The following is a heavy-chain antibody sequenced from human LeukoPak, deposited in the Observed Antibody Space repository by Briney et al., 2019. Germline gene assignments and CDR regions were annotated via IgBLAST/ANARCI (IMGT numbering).Heavy chain of an antibody. J-gene: IGHJ4*02. CDR2: ISTSGST. V-gene: IGHV4-61*02. CDR1: GASISSGSYY. Sequence: SETLSLTCTVSGASISSGSYYWSWIRQPAGKGLEWIGRISTSGSTNYNPSLKSRVTISVDTSKNQFSLKLSSVTAADTAVYYCARGVVAAPQTFDYWGQGTLVTVSS. D-gene: IGHD2-15*01. CDR3: ARGVVAAPQTFDY.